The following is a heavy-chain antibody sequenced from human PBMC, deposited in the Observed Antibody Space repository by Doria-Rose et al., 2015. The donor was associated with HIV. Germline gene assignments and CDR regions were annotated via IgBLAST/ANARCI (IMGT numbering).Heavy chain of an antibody. V-gene: IGHV2-26*01. CDR3: ARIKSSRWYHKYYFDF. J-gene: IGHJ4*02. CDR1: GVSLSSPGMG. D-gene: IGHD6-13*01. Sequence: QITLKESGPVLVKPTETLTLTCTVSGVSLSSPGMGVSWIRQPPGKALEWLANIFSDDERSYKTYLKSRLTISRGTSKSQVVHTMTDMDPVDTATYYCARIKSSRWYHKYYFDFWGQGTLVIVSA. CDR2: IFSDDER.